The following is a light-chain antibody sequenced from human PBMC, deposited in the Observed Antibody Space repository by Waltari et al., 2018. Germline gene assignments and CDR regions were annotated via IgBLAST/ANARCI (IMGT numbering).Light chain of an antibody. CDR2: FTC. CDR3: QQYLSILGT. CDR1: QSHRNIA. V-gene: IGKV3-20*01. J-gene: IGKJ4*02. Sequence: RAEQSHRNIAFVWYQRKHGQAPRIPIYFTCNRAAGVPDRFSGSGSGTDFTLSISRLAAEDFGVYYCQQYLSILGTFGAGTKVEI.